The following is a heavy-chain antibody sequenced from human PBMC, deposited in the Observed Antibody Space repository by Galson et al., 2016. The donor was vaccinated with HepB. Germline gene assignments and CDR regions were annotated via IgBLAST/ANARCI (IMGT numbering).Heavy chain of an antibody. CDR1: GGTFSSYV. V-gene: IGHV1-69*04. Sequence: SVKVSCKASGGTFSSYVFSWVRQAPGQGLEWMGRSIPILGMANYAQKLQGRITITADNSTGTAYMDLSSLRSEEKAVYYSARDAVAVAGTLHFYQYCMDVSGQGTTVTVSS. CDR2: SIPILGMA. J-gene: IGHJ6*02. D-gene: IGHD6-13*01. CDR3: ARDAVAVAGTLHFYQYCMDV.